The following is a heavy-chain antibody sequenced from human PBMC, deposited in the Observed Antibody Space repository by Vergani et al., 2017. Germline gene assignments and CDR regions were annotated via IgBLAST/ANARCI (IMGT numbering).Heavy chain of an antibody. CDR2: IIPIFGTA. J-gene: IGHJ5*02. D-gene: IGHD3-9*01. V-gene: IGHV1-69*18. CDR3: ARCFLRYFGANNWFDP. CDR1: GGTFSSYA. Sequence: QVQLVQSGAEVKKPGSSVKVSCKASGGTFSSYAISWVRQAPGQGLEWMGSIIPIFGTANYAQKFQGRVTITADESTSTAYMELSSLRSEDTAVYYCARCFLRYFGANNWFDPWGQGTLVTVSS.